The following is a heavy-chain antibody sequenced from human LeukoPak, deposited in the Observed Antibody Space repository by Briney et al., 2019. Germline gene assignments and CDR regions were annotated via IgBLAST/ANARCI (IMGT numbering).Heavy chain of an antibody. J-gene: IGHJ4*02. CDR2: FYLSGST. Sequence: SETLSLTCTVSGGSISSGNYYWSWIRQPAGKGLEWIGRFYLSGSTNYNPSLKSRVTMSVDTSKNQFSLKLSSVTAADTAVYYCARPRRRSWYIDYFENWGQGTLVTVSS. CDR3: ARPRRRSWYIDYFEN. CDR1: GGSISSGNYY. D-gene: IGHD6-13*01. V-gene: IGHV4-61*02.